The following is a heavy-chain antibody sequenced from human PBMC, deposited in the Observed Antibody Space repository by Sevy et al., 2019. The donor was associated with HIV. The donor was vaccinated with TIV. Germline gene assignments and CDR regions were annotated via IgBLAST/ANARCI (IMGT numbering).Heavy chain of an antibody. Sequence: GGSLRLSCAASGFTFSCYAMSWVRQAPGKGLEWVSAISGSGGSTYYADSVKGRFTISRDNSKNTLYLQMNSLRAEDTAVYYCAKDLTTTVTTCLDPWGQGTLVTVSS. D-gene: IGHD4-17*01. CDR1: GFTFSCYA. CDR2: ISGSGGST. J-gene: IGHJ5*02. V-gene: IGHV3-23*01. CDR3: AKDLTTTVTTCLDP.